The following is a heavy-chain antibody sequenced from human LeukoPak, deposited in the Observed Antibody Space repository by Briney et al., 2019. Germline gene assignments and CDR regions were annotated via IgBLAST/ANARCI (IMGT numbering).Heavy chain of an antibody. CDR3: AKRSPYGDYLYYYYYGMDV. Sequence: GGSLRLSCAASGFTFSSYAMSWVRQAPGKGLEWVANIKEDGSGKYYVDSVKGRFTISRDNAKNSLYLQMNSLRAEDTAVYYCAKRSPYGDYLYYYYYGMDVWGQGTTVTVSS. D-gene: IGHD4-17*01. CDR2: IKEDGSGK. CDR1: GFTFSSYA. V-gene: IGHV3-7*03. J-gene: IGHJ6*02.